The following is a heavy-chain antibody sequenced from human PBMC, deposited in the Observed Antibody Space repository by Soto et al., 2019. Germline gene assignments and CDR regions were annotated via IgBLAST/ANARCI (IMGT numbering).Heavy chain of an antibody. D-gene: IGHD3-22*01. V-gene: IGHV1-18*04. Sequence: ASVKVSCKASGYTFTSYGISWVRQAPGQGLEWMGWISAYNGNTNYAQKLQGRVTMTTDTSTSTAYMELRSLRSDDTAGYYCARDREGLYYYDSSGYPPNFDYWGQGTLVTVSS. CDR2: ISAYNGNT. J-gene: IGHJ4*02. CDR3: ARDREGLYYYDSSGYPPNFDY. CDR1: GYTFTSYG.